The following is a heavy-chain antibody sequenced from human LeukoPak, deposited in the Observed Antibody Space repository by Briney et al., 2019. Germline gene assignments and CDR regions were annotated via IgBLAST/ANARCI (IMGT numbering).Heavy chain of an antibody. CDR3: ARDLGQYYDTSDNWFDP. J-gene: IGHJ5*02. Sequence: GGSLRLSCAASGFTVSSNYMSWVRQAPGKGLEWVSVIYSGGSTYYADSVKGRFTISRDNSKNTLYLQMNSLRAEDTAVYYCARDLGQYYDTSDNWFDPWGQGTLVTVSS. CDR2: IYSGGST. V-gene: IGHV3-66*01. D-gene: IGHD3-22*01. CDR1: GFTVSSNY.